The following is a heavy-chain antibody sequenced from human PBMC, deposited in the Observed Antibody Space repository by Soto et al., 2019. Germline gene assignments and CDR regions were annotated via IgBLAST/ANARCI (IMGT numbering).Heavy chain of an antibody. Sequence: QLQLQESGPGLVKPSETLSLTCTVSGGSISSSSYYWGWIRQPPGKGLEWIGSIYYSGSTYYNPSLKSRVTISVDTSKNQFSLKLSSVTAADTAVYYCARHSSQSGSYDYWGQGTLVTVSS. D-gene: IGHD1-26*01. CDR3: ARHSSQSGSYDY. CDR2: IYYSGST. CDR1: GGSISSSSYY. V-gene: IGHV4-39*01. J-gene: IGHJ4*02.